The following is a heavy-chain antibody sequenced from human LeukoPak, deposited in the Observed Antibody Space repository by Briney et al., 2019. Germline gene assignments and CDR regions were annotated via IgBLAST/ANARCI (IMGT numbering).Heavy chain of an antibody. D-gene: IGHD6-13*01. CDR1: GDTFSNYA. V-gene: IGHV1-69*01. J-gene: IGHJ5*02. CDR2: IIPIFGTA. CDR3: ARVPGYNSSWYEGWFDP. Sequence: GASVKVSCKASGDTFSNYAISWVRQAPGKGLEWMGGIIPIFGTANYAQKFQGRVTITADESTSTAYMELSSLRSEDTAVYYCARVPGYNSSWYEGWFDPWGQGTLVTVSS.